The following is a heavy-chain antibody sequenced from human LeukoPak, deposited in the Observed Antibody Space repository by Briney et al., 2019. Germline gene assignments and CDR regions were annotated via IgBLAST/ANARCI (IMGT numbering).Heavy chain of an antibody. CDR1: GFTFSGYA. Sequence: GGSLRLSCAASGFTFSGYAMSWLRQALGKGLEWVSAISGSGGSTYYADSVKGRFTISRDNSKNTLYLQMNSLRAEDTAVYYCVYDSSGYPTPAFDYWGQGTLVTVSS. D-gene: IGHD3-22*01. CDR2: ISGSGGST. CDR3: VYDSSGYPTPAFDY. V-gene: IGHV3-23*01. J-gene: IGHJ4*02.